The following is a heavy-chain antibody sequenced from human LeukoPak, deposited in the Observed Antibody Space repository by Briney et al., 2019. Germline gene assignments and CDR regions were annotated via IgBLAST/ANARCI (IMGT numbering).Heavy chain of an antibody. V-gene: IGHV1-46*01. D-gene: IGHD3-10*01. CDR1: GYTFTNYY. J-gene: IGHJ6*02. CDR2: IDPNGGGA. CDR3: AARGGSTSPLPGMDV. Sequence: ASVKVSCKASGYTFTNYYMHWVRQAPGQGLEWMGVIDPNGGGASYPQKVQGRVTMTRDTSTSTVYMEMRSLRPEDTAVYYCAARGGSTSPLPGMDVWGQGTTVTVSS.